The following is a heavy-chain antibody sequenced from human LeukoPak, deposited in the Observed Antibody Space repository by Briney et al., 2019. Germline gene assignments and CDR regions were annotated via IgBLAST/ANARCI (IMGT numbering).Heavy chain of an antibody. CDR1: GYSFTNYD. D-gene: IGHD2-15*01. CDR3: ARGGGYCSGGSCPYYFDY. Sequence: ASVKLSCKSSGYSFTNYDINWVRQATGQGLEWMGWMNPNSGNTGYAHKFQGRVTMTKNISISTAYMDLSSLRSEDTAVYYCARGGGYCSGGSCPYYFDYWGQGTLVTVSS. CDR2: MNPNSGNT. V-gene: IGHV1-8*01. J-gene: IGHJ4*02.